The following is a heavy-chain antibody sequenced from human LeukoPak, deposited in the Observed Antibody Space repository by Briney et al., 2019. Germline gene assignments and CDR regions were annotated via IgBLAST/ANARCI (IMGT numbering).Heavy chain of an antibody. CDR3: ARASPGWEAYYYYYGMDV. Sequence: QPGGSLRLSCAASGFTFSSYWMSWVRQAPGKGLEWVANIKQDGSEKYYVDSVKGRFTISRDNAKNSLYLQMNSLRAEDTAVYYCARASPGWEAYYYYYGMDVWGQGTTVTVSS. V-gene: IGHV3-7*01. J-gene: IGHJ6*02. CDR2: IKQDGSEK. D-gene: IGHD1-26*01. CDR1: GFTFSSYW.